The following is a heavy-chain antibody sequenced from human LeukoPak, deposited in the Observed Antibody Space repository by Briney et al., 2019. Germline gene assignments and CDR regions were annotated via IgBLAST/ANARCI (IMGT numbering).Heavy chain of an antibody. CDR1: GFSLSGYW. CDR2: INSRSSTI. Sequence: PGGSLRLSCVASGFSLSGYWMNWVRQAPGKGLEWVSYINSRSSTIYYADSVRGRFTISRDNAKNSLYLQMNSLKAEDTAIYYCAREVGTPQAFDIWGQGTMVTVSS. CDR3: AREVGTPQAFDI. D-gene: IGHD1-26*01. V-gene: IGHV3-48*01. J-gene: IGHJ3*02.